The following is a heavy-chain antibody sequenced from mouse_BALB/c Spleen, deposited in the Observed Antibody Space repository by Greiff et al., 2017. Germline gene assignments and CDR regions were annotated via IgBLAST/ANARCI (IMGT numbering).Heavy chain of an antibody. Sequence: EVKLVESGGGLVKPGGSLKLSCAASGFTFSSYAMSWVRQSPEKRLEWVAEISSGGSYTYYPDTVTGRFTISRDNAKNTLYLEMSSLRSEDTAMYYCAREKYGNYSFDYWGQGTTLTVSS. J-gene: IGHJ2*01. V-gene: IGHV5-9-4*01. CDR3: AREKYGNYSFDY. CDR2: ISSGGSYT. D-gene: IGHD2-10*02. CDR1: GFTFSSYA.